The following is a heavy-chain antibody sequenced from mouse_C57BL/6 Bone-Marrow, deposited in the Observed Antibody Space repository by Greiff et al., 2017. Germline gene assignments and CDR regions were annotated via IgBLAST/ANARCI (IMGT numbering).Heavy chain of an antibody. CDR3: APYGSYWYFDV. CDR2: IHPNSGST. Sequence: VQLQQPGAELVKPGASVKLSCKASGYTFTSYWMHWVKQRPGQGLEWIGMIHPNSGSTNYNEKFKSKATLTVDKSSSTAYMQLSSRTSEDSAVDYCAPYGSYWYFDVWGTGTTVTVSS. J-gene: IGHJ1*03. D-gene: IGHD1-1*02. CDR1: GYTFTSYW. V-gene: IGHV1-64*01.